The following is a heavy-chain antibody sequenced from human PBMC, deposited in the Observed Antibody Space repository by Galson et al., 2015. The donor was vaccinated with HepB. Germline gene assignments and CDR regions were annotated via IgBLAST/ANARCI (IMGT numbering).Heavy chain of an antibody. Sequence: TLSLTCTVSGGSISSGGYYWSWIRQHPGKGLEWIGYIYYSGSTYYNPSLKSRVTISVDTSKNQFSLKLSSVTAADTAVYYCARACKSKIAARPGWFDPWGQGTLVTVSS. CDR1: GGSISSGGYY. CDR2: IYYSGST. D-gene: IGHD6-6*01. CDR3: ARACKSKIAARPGWFDP. V-gene: IGHV4-31*03. J-gene: IGHJ5*02.